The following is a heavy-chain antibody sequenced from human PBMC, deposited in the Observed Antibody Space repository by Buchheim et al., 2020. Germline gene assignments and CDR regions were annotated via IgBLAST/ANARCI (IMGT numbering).Heavy chain of an antibody. CDR2: IYYSGST. V-gene: IGHV4-59*08. CDR3: ARRYYDYVWGSYRFDY. J-gene: IGHJ4*02. CDR1: GGSISSYY. D-gene: IGHD3-16*02. Sequence: QVQLQESGPGLVKPSETLSLTCTVSGGSISSYYWSWIRQPPGKGLEWIGYIYYSGSTNYNPSLKSRVTISVDPSQNQFSLKLSSVTAADTAVYYCARRYYDYVWGSYRFDYWGQGTL.